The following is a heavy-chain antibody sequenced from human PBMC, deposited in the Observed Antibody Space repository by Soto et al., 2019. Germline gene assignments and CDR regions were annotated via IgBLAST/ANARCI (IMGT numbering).Heavy chain of an antibody. Sequence: GSLRLSCAASGFTVSSYGRHWVRQAPGKGLEWVAVISYDGSNKYYADSVKGRFTISRDNSKNTLYLQMNSLRAEDTAVYYCAKDWSVIAAAGTPLISYYFDYWGQGTLVTVSS. D-gene: IGHD6-13*01. J-gene: IGHJ4*02. V-gene: IGHV3-30*18. CDR3: AKDWSVIAAAGTPLISYYFDY. CDR1: GFTVSSYG. CDR2: ISYDGSNK.